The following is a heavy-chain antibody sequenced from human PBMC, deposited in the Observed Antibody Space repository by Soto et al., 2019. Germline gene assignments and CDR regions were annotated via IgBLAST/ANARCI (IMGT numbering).Heavy chain of an antibody. Sequence: QVQLQESGPGLVKPSQTLSLTCTVSGGSISSGDHYWNWIRQPPGKGLEWIGHIYYSGSTYYKPSLKSRITISLDTSKNKFSLKLRSVTAADTAVYYCAGQPTAGSYYDLGSYYYYYGMDVWGQGTTVTVSS. V-gene: IGHV4-30-4*01. D-gene: IGHD3-10*01. CDR2: IYYSGST. CDR3: AGQPTAGSYYDLGSYYYYYGMDV. CDR1: GGSISSGDHY. J-gene: IGHJ6*02.